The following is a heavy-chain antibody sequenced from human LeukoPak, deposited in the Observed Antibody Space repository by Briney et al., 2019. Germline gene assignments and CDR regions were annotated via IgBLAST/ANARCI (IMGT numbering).Heavy chain of an antibody. Sequence: GRSLRLSCAASGFTFSSYAMHWVRQAPGKGLEWVAVISYDGSNKYYADSVKGRFTISRDKSKNTLYLQMNSLRAEDTAVYYCARGQSITMIVVVPYFDYWGQGTLVTVSS. V-gene: IGHV3-30-3*01. CDR3: ARGQSITMIVVVPYFDY. J-gene: IGHJ4*02. CDR1: GFTFSSYA. CDR2: ISYDGSNK. D-gene: IGHD3-22*01.